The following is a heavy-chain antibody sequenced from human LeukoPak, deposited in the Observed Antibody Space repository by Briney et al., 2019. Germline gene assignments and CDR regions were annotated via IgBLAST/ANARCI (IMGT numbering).Heavy chain of an antibody. V-gene: IGHV1-18*01. CDR1: GYTFTSYG. D-gene: IGHD1-26*01. CDR2: ISAYNGNT. CDR3: ARVLWEENNWFDP. Sequence: ASVKVSCKASGYTFTSYGISWVRRAPGQGLEWMGWISAYNGNTNYAQKFQGRVTMTRDTSISTAYMELSRLRSDDTAVYYCARVLWEENNWFDPWGQGTLVTVSS. J-gene: IGHJ5*02.